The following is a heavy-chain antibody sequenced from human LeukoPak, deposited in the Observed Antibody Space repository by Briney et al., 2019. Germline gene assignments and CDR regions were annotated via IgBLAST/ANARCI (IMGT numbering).Heavy chain of an antibody. V-gene: IGHV1-18*04. Sequence: ASVKVSCKASGYTFTSYGISWVRQAPGQGLEWMGWISAYNGNTNYAQKLQGRVTMTTDTSASTAYMELRSLRSDDTAVYYCARLSAEYSSSWSYFDYWGQGTLVTVSS. CDR3: ARLSAEYSSSWSYFDY. D-gene: IGHD6-13*01. CDR1: GYTFTSYG. J-gene: IGHJ4*02. CDR2: ISAYNGNT.